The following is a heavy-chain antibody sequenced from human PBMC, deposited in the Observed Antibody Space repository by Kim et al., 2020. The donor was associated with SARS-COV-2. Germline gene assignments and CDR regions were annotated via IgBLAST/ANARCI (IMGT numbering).Heavy chain of an antibody. CDR2: ITSKTDGGTT. Sequence: GGSLRLSCAASGFTFSNAWMSWVRQAPGKGLEWVGRITSKTDGGTTDYAAPVKGRFTISRDDSKNTLYLPMNSPKTEDTAVYYCTSGSSPFDYWCQGTL. V-gene: IGHV3-15*01. CDR1: GFTFSNAW. CDR3: TSGSSPFDY. D-gene: IGHD6-6*01. J-gene: IGHJ4*02.